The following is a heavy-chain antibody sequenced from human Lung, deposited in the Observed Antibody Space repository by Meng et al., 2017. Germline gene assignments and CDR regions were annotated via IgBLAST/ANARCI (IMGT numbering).Heavy chain of an antibody. D-gene: IGHD4-11*01. CDR1: GGSFSDYY. J-gene: IGHJ4*02. CDR3: ARGPTTMAHDFDY. CDR2: INHSGST. V-gene: IGHV4-34*01. Sequence: QVHIQQWGAGLLKPPETLSLTCGVSGGSFSDYYWSWIRQPPGKGLEWIGEINHSGSTNYNPSLESRATISVDTSQNNLSLKLSSVTAADSAVYYCARGPTTMAHDFDYWGQGTLVTVSS.